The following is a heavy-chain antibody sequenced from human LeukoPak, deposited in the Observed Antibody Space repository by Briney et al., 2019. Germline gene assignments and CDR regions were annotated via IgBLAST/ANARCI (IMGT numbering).Heavy chain of an antibody. J-gene: IGHJ6*03. D-gene: IGHD5-18*01. V-gene: IGHV4-59*01. CDR2: IPYSGST. CDR1: AGSISGFF. CDR3: ARTYRYGSFPVYHYYMDV. Sequence: PSETLSLTCTVSAGSISGFFWSWIRQPPGKGLEWIGYIPYSGSTNYNPSLKSRVTISSDTSKNQVSLKLSSVTAADTAVYYCARTYRYGSFPVYHYYMDVWGKGTTVTVSS.